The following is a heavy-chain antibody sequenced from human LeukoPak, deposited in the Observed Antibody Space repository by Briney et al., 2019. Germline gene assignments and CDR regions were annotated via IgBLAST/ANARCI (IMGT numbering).Heavy chain of an antibody. V-gene: IGHV1-18*01. J-gene: IGHJ4*02. CDR2: ISAYNGNT. CDR1: GYTSTSYG. Sequence: ASVKVSCKASGYTSTSYGISWVRQAPGQGLEWMGWISAYNGNTNYAQKLQGRVTMTTDTSTSTAYMELRSLRSDDTAVYYCARSYSSGWYGGMSDYWGQGTLVTVSS. CDR3: ARSYSSGWYGGMSDY. D-gene: IGHD6-19*01.